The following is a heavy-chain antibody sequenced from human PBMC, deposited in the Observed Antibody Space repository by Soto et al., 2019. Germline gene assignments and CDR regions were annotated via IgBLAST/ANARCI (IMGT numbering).Heavy chain of an antibody. V-gene: IGHV1-69*13. CDR3: ARAVGDGWGWYDAFDI. CDR1: GGTFSSYA. J-gene: IGHJ3*02. D-gene: IGHD1-26*01. CDR2: IIPIFGTA. Sequence: ASVKVSCKASGGTFSSYAISWVRQAPGQGLEWMGGIIPIFGTANYAQKFQGRVTITADESTSTAYMELSSLRSEDTAVYYCARAVGDGWGWYDAFDIWGQGTMVTVSS.